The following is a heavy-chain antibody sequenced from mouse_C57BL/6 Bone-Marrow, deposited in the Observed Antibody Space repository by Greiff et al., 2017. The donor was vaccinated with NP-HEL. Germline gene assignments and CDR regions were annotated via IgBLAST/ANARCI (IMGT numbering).Heavy chain of an antibody. J-gene: IGHJ4*01. D-gene: IGHD2-1*01. Sequence: EVQLQQSGAELVRPGASVKLSCTASGFNIKDDYMHWVKQRPEQGLEWIGWIDPENGDTEYASKFQGKATITADTSSNTTYLQLRILTSEDTACYNCATVHACYGNYERDYWGQGTSVTVSA. CDR3: ATVHACYGNYERDY. CDR2: IDPENGDT. V-gene: IGHV14-4*01. CDR1: GFNIKDDY.